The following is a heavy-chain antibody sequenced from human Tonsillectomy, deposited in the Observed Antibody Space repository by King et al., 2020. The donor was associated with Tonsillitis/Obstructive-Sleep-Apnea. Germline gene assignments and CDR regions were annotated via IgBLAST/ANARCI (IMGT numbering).Heavy chain of an antibody. J-gene: IGHJ6*03. Sequence: VQLVESGGGVVQPGRSLRLSCAASGFTFSSYAMHWVRQAPGKGLEWVAVISYDGSNKYYADSVKGRFTISRDNSKNTLYLQMNSLRAEDTAVYYCARDPGTMAPNYYKDVWGKGTTVTVSS. CDR3: ARDPGTMAPNYYKDV. CDR2: ISYDGSNK. D-gene: IGHD3-10*01. V-gene: IGHV3-30*01. CDR1: GFTFSSYA.